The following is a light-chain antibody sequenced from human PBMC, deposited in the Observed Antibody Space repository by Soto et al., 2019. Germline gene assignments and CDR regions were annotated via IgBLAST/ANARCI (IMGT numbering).Light chain of an antibody. Sequence: QSALTQPASVSGSPGQSITISCTGTNSDIGIYNYVSWYQQHPGKAPKLIIYEVSNRPSGVSLRFSGSKSGNTASLTISGLQAEDEADYYCNSYASTYVLVFGGGTKLTVL. CDR2: EVS. J-gene: IGLJ3*02. CDR1: NSDIGIYNY. CDR3: NSYASTYVLV. V-gene: IGLV2-14*01.